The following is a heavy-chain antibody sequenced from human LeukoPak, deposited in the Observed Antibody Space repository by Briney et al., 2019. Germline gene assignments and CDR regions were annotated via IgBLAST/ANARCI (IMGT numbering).Heavy chain of an antibody. J-gene: IGHJ4*02. V-gene: IGHV3-9*03. D-gene: IGHD3-3*01. CDR2: ISWNSGSI. CDR3: AKDKGSDFWSGYFDY. CDR1: GFTFDDYA. Sequence: PGGSLRLSCAASGFTFDDYAMHWVRQAPGKGLEWVSGISWNSGSIGYADSVKGRFTISRDNAKNSLYLQMNSLRAEDMALYYCAKDKGSDFWSGYFDYWGQGTLVTVSS.